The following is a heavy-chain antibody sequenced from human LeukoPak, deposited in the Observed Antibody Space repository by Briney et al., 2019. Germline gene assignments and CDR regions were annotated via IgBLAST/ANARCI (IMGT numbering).Heavy chain of an antibody. CDR2: LGIAGDT. CDR1: GVTVISYA. CDR3: ARQMQSHGNFDS. V-gene: IGHV3-13*01. J-gene: IGHJ4*02. D-gene: IGHD1-26*01. Sequence: GGSLRLSCAASGVTVISYAMHGVRQPIGKGLEWVSALGIAGDTFYPGSVKGRFTISRENARNSLYLQMNSLRAEDTAMYYCARQMQSHGNFDSWGQGTLVTVSS.